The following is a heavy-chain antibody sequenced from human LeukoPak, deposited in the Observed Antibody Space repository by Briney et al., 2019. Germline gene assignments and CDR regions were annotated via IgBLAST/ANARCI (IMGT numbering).Heavy chain of an antibody. V-gene: IGHV3-23*01. D-gene: IGHD2-2*01. J-gene: IGHJ4*02. CDR3: ATHCSSTTCYAY. CDR2: ISGGGSST. CDR1: GFTFSNYA. Sequence: PGGSLRLSCAASGFTFSNYAMSWVRKAPGKGLEWVSAISGGGSSTYYADFVKGRFTISRDNAKNMLYMQMNSLRAEDTAVYYCATHCSSTTCYAYWGQGTLVTVSS.